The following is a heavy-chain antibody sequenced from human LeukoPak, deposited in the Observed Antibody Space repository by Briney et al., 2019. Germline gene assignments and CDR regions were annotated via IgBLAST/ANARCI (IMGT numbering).Heavy chain of an antibody. D-gene: IGHD3-10*01. J-gene: IGHJ4*02. Sequence: ASVKVSCKASGGTFSSYAISWVRQAPGQGLEWMGWINPNSGGTNYAQKFQGRVTMTRDTSISTAYMELSRLRSDDTAVYYCARDGGVEGITYDYWGQGTLVTVSS. CDR1: GGTFSSYA. CDR2: INPNSGGT. CDR3: ARDGGVEGITYDY. V-gene: IGHV1-2*02.